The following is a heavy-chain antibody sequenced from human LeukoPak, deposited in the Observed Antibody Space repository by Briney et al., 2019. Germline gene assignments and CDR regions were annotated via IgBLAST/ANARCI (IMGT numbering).Heavy chain of an antibody. CDR1: GFTFSSYW. Sequence: GGSLRLSCAASGFTFSSYWMHWVRQAPGKGLVWVSRINSDGSSTSYADSVKGRFTISRDNAKNTLYLQMNSLRAEDTAVYYRARVDYESYYYYYMDVWGKGTTVTVSS. J-gene: IGHJ6*03. D-gene: IGHD4-17*01. CDR3: ARVDYESYYYYYMDV. CDR2: INSDGSST. V-gene: IGHV3-74*01.